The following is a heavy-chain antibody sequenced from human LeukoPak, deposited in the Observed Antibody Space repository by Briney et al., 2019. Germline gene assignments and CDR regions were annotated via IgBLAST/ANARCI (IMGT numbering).Heavy chain of an antibody. CDR2: IRTDNGDT. V-gene: IGHV1-3*04. D-gene: IGHD2-15*01. CDR3: GRGGSSGVDY. Sequence: RASVKVSCKTSGYTFTDNALHWVRQAPGQRLDWMGWIRTDNGDTKYSQKFQGRVTLTRDTSASTVYVELNSLGSEDTAVYYCGRGGSSGVDYWGQGTLVTVSS. CDR1: GYTFTDNA. J-gene: IGHJ4*02.